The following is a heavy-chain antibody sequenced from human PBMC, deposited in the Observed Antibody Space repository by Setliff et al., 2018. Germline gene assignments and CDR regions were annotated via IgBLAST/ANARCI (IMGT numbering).Heavy chain of an antibody. D-gene: IGHD3-3*01. Sequence: SETLSLTCTVSGGSISSSSYYWGWIRQPPGKGLEWIGGIYYSGSTYHNPSLKSRVTISVDTSKNQFSLKLSSVTAADTAVYYCASTPDGDLYYNFWSGYYLTLDYWGQGTLVTVSS. J-gene: IGHJ4*02. CDR3: ASTPDGDLYYNFWSGYYLTLDY. V-gene: IGHV4-39*07. CDR2: IYYSGST. CDR1: GGSISSSSYY.